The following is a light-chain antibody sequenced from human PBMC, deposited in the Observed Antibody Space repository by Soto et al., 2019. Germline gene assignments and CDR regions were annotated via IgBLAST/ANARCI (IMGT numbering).Light chain of an antibody. V-gene: IGKV1-5*02. CDR3: QQYTSPWT. Sequence: DIQMTQSPSTLSASVGDRVTIICRASQSISNWLAWFQQKPGKAPNLLIYDASSLQSGVPSRFSGSGSGTEFTLTISSLQPDDFATYFCQQYTSPWTFGQGTKVEIK. J-gene: IGKJ1*01. CDR1: QSISNW. CDR2: DAS.